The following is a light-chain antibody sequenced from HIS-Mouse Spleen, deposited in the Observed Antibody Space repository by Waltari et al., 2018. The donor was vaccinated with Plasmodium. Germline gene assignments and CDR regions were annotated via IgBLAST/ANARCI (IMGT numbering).Light chain of an antibody. CDR3: SSYARSNNLV. V-gene: IGLV2-8*01. CDR1: SRDVGGSNY. Sequence: SALTQPPSASASPGQSVTISCTGTSRDVGGSNYVTCYQQHPGKAPKPMIIQVSKRPSGVPDPVAGSKSGTTASRTVFGLQAEDEADYYCSSYARSNNLVFGGGTKLTVL. J-gene: IGLJ2*01. CDR2: QVS.